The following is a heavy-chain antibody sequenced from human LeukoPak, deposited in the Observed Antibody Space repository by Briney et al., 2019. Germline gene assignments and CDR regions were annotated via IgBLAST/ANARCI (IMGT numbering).Heavy chain of an antibody. D-gene: IGHD5-18*01. CDR1: GYTFTSYD. CDR2: MNPNSGNT. Sequence: ASVKVSCKASGYTFTSYDINWVRQATGQGLEWMGWMNPNSGNTGYAQKLQGRVTMTRDTSISTAYMELSRLRSDDTAVYYCAREAGYSYAVFDYWGQGTLVTVSS. V-gene: IGHV1-8*01. J-gene: IGHJ4*02. CDR3: AREAGYSYAVFDY.